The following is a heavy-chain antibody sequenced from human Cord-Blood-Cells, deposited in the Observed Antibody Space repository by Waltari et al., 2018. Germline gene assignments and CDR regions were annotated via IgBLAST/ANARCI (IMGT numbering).Heavy chain of an antibody. D-gene: IGHD4-17*01. CDR1: GGTFSSYA. Sequence: QVQLVQSGAEVKKPGSSVKVSCKASGGTFSSYAISWLRQAPGQGLEWMGGIIPIFGTANYAQKFQGRVTITADESTSTAYMGLSSLRSEDTAVYYCASPMTTSYYFDYWGQGTLVTVSS. CDR3: ASPMTTSYYFDY. CDR2: IIPIFGTA. V-gene: IGHV1-69*01. J-gene: IGHJ4*02.